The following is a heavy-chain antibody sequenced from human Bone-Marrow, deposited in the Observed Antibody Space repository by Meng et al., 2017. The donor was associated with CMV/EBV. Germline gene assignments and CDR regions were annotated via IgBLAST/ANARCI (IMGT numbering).Heavy chain of an antibody. CDR2: IRYDGSNK. J-gene: IGHJ4*02. Sequence: GESLKIFCAASGFTFSSYGMHWVRQAPGKGLEWVAFIRYDGSNKYYADSVKGRFTMSRDNSKNTLYLPMNSRRAEDTAVYYCARGGGYYYDSSGYSYWGQGTLVTVSS. V-gene: IGHV3-30*02. CDR1: GFTFSSYG. CDR3: ARGGGYYYDSSGYSY. D-gene: IGHD3-22*01.